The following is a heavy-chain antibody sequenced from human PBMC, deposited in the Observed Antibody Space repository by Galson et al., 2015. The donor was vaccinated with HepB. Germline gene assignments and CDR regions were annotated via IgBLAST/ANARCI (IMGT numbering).Heavy chain of an antibody. Sequence: SVKVSCKASGGTFSSYAISWVRQAPGQGLEWMGGIIPIFGTANYAQRFQGRVTITADESTSTAYMELSSLRSEGTAVYYCARVRPYDSSGYYWFDPWGQGTLVTVSS. D-gene: IGHD3-22*01. V-gene: IGHV1-69*13. CDR3: ARVRPYDSSGYYWFDP. J-gene: IGHJ5*02. CDR1: GGTFSSYA. CDR2: IIPIFGTA.